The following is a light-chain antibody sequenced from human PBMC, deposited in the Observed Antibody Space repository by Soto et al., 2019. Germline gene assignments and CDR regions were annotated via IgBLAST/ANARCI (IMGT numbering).Light chain of an antibody. CDR3: QQWSSSPRT. Sequence: EIVMTQSPATLSVSPGERATLSCRASQSVRSNLAWYQQKPGQAPRLVIYAASTRATGIPDRFSGSVSGTEFTLTISSLQSEDFAVYYCQQWSSSPRTFGQGTKLEIK. CDR1: QSVRSN. CDR2: AAS. J-gene: IGKJ2*01. V-gene: IGKV3-15*01.